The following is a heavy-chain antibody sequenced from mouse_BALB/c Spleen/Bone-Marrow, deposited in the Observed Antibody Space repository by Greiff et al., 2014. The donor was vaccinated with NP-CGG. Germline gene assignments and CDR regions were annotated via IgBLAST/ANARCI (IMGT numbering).Heavy chain of an antibody. J-gene: IGHJ3*01. CDR3: ARNWDWVFAY. V-gene: IGHV1-5*01. Sequence: EVKLVESGTVLARPGASLRMSCKASGYTFTNYWINWIKQRPGQGLEWIGAIYPGNNDAKYTQKLKAKAKLTAVTSTSTADMELSSLTNEDSAVYYCARNWDWVFAYWGQGTLVTVSA. CDR1: GYTFTNYW. D-gene: IGHD4-1*01. CDR2: IYPGNNDA.